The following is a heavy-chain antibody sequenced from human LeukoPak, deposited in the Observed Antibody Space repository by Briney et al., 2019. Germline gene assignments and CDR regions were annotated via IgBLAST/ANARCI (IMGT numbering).Heavy chain of an antibody. CDR1: GYTFNSYD. D-gene: IGHD3-22*01. Sequence: GASVHVSYKDSGYTFNSYDINWLRQATGQGLEWMGWVNPNSCNTGYAQKLQGRVTMTRNTSISTAYMELSGLRSEDTAVYYCARVSYDSSGPHDNYYYYYGMDVWGQGTTVTVSS. CDR3: ARVSYDSSGPHDNYYYYYGMDV. V-gene: IGHV1-8*01. CDR2: VNPNSCNT. J-gene: IGHJ6*02.